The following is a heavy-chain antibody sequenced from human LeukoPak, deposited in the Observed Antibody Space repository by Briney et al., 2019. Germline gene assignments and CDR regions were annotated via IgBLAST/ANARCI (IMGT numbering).Heavy chain of an antibody. CDR2: IYYSGST. V-gene: IGHV4-61*01. Sequence: SETLSLTCTVSGGSISSSSYYWSWIRQPPGKGLEWIGYIYYSGSTNYNPSLKSRVTISVDTSKNQFSLKLSSVTAADTAVYYCARSRYSYGLRDYWGQGTLVTVSS. J-gene: IGHJ4*02. D-gene: IGHD5-18*01. CDR3: ARSRYSYGLRDY. CDR1: GGSISSSSYY.